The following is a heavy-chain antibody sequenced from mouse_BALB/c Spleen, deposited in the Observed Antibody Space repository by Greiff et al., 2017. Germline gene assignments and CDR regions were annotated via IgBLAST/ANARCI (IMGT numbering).Heavy chain of an antibody. CDR2: IDPANGNT. D-gene: IGHD2-4*01. CDR1: GFNIKDTY. Sequence: VQLQQSGAELVKPGASVKLSCTASGFNIKDTYMHWVKQRPEQGLEWIGRIDPANGNTKYDPKFQGKATITADTSSNTAYLQLSSLTSEDTAVYYCARSSIYYDLYAMDYWGQGTSVTVSS. J-gene: IGHJ4*01. CDR3: ARSSIYYDLYAMDY. V-gene: IGHV14-3*02.